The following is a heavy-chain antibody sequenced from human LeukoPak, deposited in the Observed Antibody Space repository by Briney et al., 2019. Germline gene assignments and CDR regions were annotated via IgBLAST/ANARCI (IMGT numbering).Heavy chain of an antibody. J-gene: IGHJ4*02. D-gene: IGHD5-24*01. CDR1: GFTFSSYA. CDR3: ARDGGVGDGYEAIDY. Sequence: GRSLRLSCAASGFTFSSYAMHWVRQALGKGLEWVAVISYDGSNKYYADSVKGRFTISRDNSKNTLYLQMNSLRAEDTAVYYCARDGGVGDGYEAIDYWGQGTLVTVSS. V-gene: IGHV3-30-3*01. CDR2: ISYDGSNK.